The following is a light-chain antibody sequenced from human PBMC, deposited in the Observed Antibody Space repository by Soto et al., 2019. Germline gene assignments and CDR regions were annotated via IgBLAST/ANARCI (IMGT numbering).Light chain of an antibody. CDR3: SSYTSSSTWV. CDR2: DVS. V-gene: IGLV2-14*03. CDR1: SSDVGGYKY. J-gene: IGLJ3*02. Sequence: SALTQPASVSGSPGQSITISCTGTSSDVGGYKYVSWYQQHPGKAPKLMIYDVSNRPSGVSNRFSGSKSGNTASLIISGLQAEDEADYYCSSYTSSSTWVIGGGTKLTVL.